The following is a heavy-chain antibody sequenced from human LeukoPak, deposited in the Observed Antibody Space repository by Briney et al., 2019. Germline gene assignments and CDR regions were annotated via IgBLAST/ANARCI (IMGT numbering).Heavy chain of an antibody. D-gene: IGHD3-10*01. CDR3: AKDLLLWFGEPYFDY. J-gene: IGHJ4*02. CDR1: GFTFSTYG. Sequence: GGSLRLSCAASGFTFSTYGMSWVRQTPGKGLEWISGTNLNGGTTGYADSVKGRFTISRDNSKNTLYLQMNSLRAEDTAVYYCAKDLLLWFGEPYFDYWGQGTLVTVSS. V-gene: IGHV3-20*04. CDR2: TNLNGGTT.